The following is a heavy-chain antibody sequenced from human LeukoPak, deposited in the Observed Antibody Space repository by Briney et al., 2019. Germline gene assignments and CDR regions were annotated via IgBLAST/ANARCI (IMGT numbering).Heavy chain of an antibody. J-gene: IGHJ5*02. CDR1: GYTFTGYY. CDR2: INPNSGGT. V-gene: IGHV1-2*02. CDR3: ARITANLFAGWFDP. Sequence: ASVKVSCKASGYTFTGYYMHWVRQAPGQGLEWMGWINPNSGGTNYAQKFQGRVTMTRDTSISTAYMELRSLRSDDTAVYYCARITANLFAGWFDPWGQGTLVTVSS. D-gene: IGHD1-20*01.